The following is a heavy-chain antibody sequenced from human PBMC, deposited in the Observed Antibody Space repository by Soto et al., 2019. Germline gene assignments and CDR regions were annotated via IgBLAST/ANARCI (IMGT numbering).Heavy chain of an antibody. V-gene: IGHV1-8*01. CDR2: MNPNNGNT. CDR3: ARQYYDFLSGYNYGMDV. CDR1: GYTFTSYD. J-gene: IGHJ6*02. Sequence: QVQLVQSGAEVKKPWASVKVSCNASGYTFTSYDINWVRQATGQGLEWMGWMNPNNGNTGYAQKFQGRVTMTRNTSISTAYMELSSLRSEDTAVYYCARQYYDFLSGYNYGMDVWGQGTTVTVSS. D-gene: IGHD3-3*01.